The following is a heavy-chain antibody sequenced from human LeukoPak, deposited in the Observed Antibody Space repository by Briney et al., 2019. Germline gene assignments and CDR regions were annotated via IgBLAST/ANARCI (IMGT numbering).Heavy chain of an antibody. V-gene: IGHV4-39*01. CDR3: ARLTSYYDSSAPLCFDY. J-gene: IGHJ4*02. D-gene: IGHD3-22*01. Sequence: PSETLSLTCTVSGDSISTSNSYWGWIRQPPGKGLEWIGSIYYSGNTYYNASLKSRVTISVDTSKNQFSLKLSSVTAADTAVYYCARLTSYYDSSAPLCFDYWGQGTLVTVSS. CDR1: GDSISTSNSY. CDR2: IYYSGNT.